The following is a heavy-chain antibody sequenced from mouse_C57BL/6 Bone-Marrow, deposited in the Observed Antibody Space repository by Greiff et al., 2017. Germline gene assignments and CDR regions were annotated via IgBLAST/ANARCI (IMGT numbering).Heavy chain of an antibody. CDR1: GYTFTSYG. CDR2: IYPRSGNT. CDR3: ARATRMVTAGRFAY. Sequence: QVQLKQSGAELARPGASVKLSCKASGYTFTSYGISWVKQRPGQGLEWIGEIYPRSGNTYYNEKFKGKATLTADKSSSTAYMELRSLTYEDSAVYFCARATRMVTAGRFAYWGQGTLVTVSA. D-gene: IGHD2-2*01. J-gene: IGHJ3*01. V-gene: IGHV1-81*01.